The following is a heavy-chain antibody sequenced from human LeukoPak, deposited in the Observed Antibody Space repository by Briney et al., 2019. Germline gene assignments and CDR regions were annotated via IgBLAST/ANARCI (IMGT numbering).Heavy chain of an antibody. CDR1: GFTFDDYA. J-gene: IGHJ4*02. V-gene: IGHV3-9*01. D-gene: IGHD3-3*01. Sequence: SLRLSCAASGFTFDDYAMHWVRQAPGKGLEWVSGISWNSGSIGYADSVKGRFTISRDNAENSLYLQMNSLRAEDTALYYCAKDNYDFWSGYTFDYWGQGTLVTVSS. CDR3: AKDNYDFWSGYTFDY. CDR2: ISWNSGSI.